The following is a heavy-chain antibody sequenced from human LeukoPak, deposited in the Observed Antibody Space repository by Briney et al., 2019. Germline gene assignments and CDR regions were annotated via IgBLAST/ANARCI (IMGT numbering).Heavy chain of an antibody. CDR1: SGSISTSNYY. Sequence: PSETLSLTCTVSSGSISTSNYYWGWVRQPPGKALEWIGNIFYSGSTYYSPSLRSRVTISVDTSKNQFSLKLSSVTAADTAVYYCARHTSSELLWFGEFLFDYWGQGTLVTVSS. CDR2: IFYSGST. D-gene: IGHD3-10*01. V-gene: IGHV4-39*01. J-gene: IGHJ4*02. CDR3: ARHTSSELLWFGEFLFDY.